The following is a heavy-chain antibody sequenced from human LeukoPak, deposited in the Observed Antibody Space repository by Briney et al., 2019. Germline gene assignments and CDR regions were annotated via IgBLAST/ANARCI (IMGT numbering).Heavy chain of an antibody. D-gene: IGHD2-2*01. CDR1: GGSFSGYY. Sequence: SETLSLTCAVHGGSFSGYYWSWIRQPPGKGLEWIGEINHSGSTNYNPSLKSRVTISVDTSKNQFSLKLSSVTAADTAVYYCARPRRYCSSTSCYAFDIWGQGTMVTVSS. CDR3: ARPRRYCSSTSCYAFDI. CDR2: INHSGST. J-gene: IGHJ3*02. V-gene: IGHV4-34*01.